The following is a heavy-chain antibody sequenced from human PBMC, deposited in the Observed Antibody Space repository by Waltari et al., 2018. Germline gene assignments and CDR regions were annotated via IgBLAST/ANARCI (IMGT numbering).Heavy chain of an antibody. CDR3: AKVYDFWSGYFDY. CDR1: GFTFSSYA. Sequence: EVQVLESGGGLEQPGGSLRLSCAASGFTFSSYAMIWVRQAPGKGLEWVSAISGSGGSTYYADSVKGRFTISRDNSKNTLYLQMNSLRAEDTAVYYCAKVYDFWSGYFDYWGQGTLVTVSS. V-gene: IGHV3-23*01. CDR2: ISGSGGST. D-gene: IGHD3-3*01. J-gene: IGHJ4*02.